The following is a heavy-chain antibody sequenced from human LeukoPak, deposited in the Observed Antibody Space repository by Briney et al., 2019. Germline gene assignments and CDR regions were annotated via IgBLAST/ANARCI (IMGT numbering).Heavy chain of an antibody. D-gene: IGHD6-13*01. CDR1: GFMLSSFP. J-gene: IGHJ4*02. Sequence: GTSLRLSCAASGFMLSSFPMHWVRQAPGKGLEWVALISSDGSNIYYADSVKGRFTISRDNSKNTLYLQMSSLRTEDTAVYYCARGHSSSWLRGDYWGQGTLVTVSS. V-gene: IGHV3-30-3*01. CDR3: ARGHSSSWLRGDY. CDR2: ISSDGSNI.